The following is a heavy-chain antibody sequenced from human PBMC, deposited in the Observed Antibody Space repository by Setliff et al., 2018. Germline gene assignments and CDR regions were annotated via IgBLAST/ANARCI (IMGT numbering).Heavy chain of an antibody. J-gene: IGHJ4*02. CDR1: GYSITSGYY. CDR2: IYHSGST. Sequence: PSETLSLTCAVSGYSITSGYYWGWIRQPPGKGLEWIGSIYHSGSTYYNPSLKSRVTISIDTSKNQFSLKVSSVTAADTAVYYCARSFSRREKFLLDYWGQGALVTVSS. CDR3: ARSFSRREKFLLDY. V-gene: IGHV4-38-2*01.